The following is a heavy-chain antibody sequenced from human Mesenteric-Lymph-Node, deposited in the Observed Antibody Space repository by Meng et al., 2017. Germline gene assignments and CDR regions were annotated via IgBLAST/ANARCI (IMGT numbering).Heavy chain of an antibody. CDR1: GYTFTSYG. Sequence: ASVKVSCKASGYTFTSYGISWVRQAPGQGLEWMGWISAYNGNTNYAQKLQGRVTMTTDTSTSTAYMELRSLRSDDTAVYYCARDIVEEMATIPPFDYWGQGTLVTVSS. CDR2: ISAYNGNT. D-gene: IGHD5-24*01. J-gene: IGHJ4*02. CDR3: ARDIVEEMATIPPFDY. V-gene: IGHV1-18*01.